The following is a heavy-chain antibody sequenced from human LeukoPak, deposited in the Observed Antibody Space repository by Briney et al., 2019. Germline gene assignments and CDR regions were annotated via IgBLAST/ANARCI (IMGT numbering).Heavy chain of an antibody. V-gene: IGHV1-69*06. CDR3: ARGIEEDIVVVVAATPAGAFDI. D-gene: IGHD2-15*01. Sequence: GSSVKVSCKASGGTFSSYAISWVRQAPGQGLEWMGGIIPIFGTANYAQKFQGRATITADKSTSTAYMELSSLRSEDTAVYYCARGIEEDIVVVVAATPAGAFDIWGQGTMVTVSS. J-gene: IGHJ3*02. CDR1: GGTFSSYA. CDR2: IIPIFGTA.